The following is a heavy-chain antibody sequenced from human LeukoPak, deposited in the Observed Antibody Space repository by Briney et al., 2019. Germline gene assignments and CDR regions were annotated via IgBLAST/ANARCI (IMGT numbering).Heavy chain of an antibody. D-gene: IGHD5-12*01. V-gene: IGHV4-4*09. CDR2: ISSSGSV. CDR1: RGSISGSIRSYY. Sequence: SETLSLTCTVSRGSISGSIRSYYWSWLRQPPGKGLEWIGYISSSGSVNDNPSLRSRVTISVDTSKNQFFLNLSSVSAADTAVYYCARIPLGYSGAYYFDYWGQGTLVTVSS. J-gene: IGHJ4*02. CDR3: ARIPLGYSGAYYFDY.